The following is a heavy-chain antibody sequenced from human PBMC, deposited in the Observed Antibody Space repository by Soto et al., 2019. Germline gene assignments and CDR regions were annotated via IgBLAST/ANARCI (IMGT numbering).Heavy chain of an antibody. CDR2: IYYSGST. V-gene: IGHV4-39*01. CDR1: GGSISSSSYY. Sequence: QLQLQESGPGLVKPSETLSLTCTVSGGSISSSSYYWGWIRQPPGKGLEWIGSIYYSGSTYYNPSLKSRVTISVDTSKNQFSLKLSSVTAADTAVYYCARGAKDTAMVMAVGWFDPWGQGTLVTVSS. D-gene: IGHD5-18*01. J-gene: IGHJ5*02. CDR3: ARGAKDTAMVMAVGWFDP.